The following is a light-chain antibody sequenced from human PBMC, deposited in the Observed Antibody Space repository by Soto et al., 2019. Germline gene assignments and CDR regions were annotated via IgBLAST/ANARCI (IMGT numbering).Light chain of an antibody. CDR3: QQYHNWPPQYT. CDR2: GAS. V-gene: IGKV3-15*01. CDR1: QSVASN. Sequence: EIVMTQSPASLSVSPGDGATLSCRASQSVASNVAWYQQKPGQGPRLLIHGASTRAVGVPARFSGSGSGTDFTPPITSLQSEDFAVYYCQQYHNWPPQYTFGQGTKLQIK. J-gene: IGKJ2*01.